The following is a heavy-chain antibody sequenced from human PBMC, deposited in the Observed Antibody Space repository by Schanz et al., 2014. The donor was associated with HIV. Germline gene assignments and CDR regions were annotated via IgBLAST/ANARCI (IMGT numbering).Heavy chain of an antibody. Sequence: QVQLVESGGGVVQPGRSLRLSCAASGFIFSSYGMHWVRQAPGKGLEGVAFIWYDGSNKYYADSVKGRFTISRDNSKNTLYLQVNSLRAEDTAVYYCARERMTANWKAGMDVWGQGTTVTVSS. CDR1: GFIFSSYG. J-gene: IGHJ6*02. V-gene: IGHV3-33*01. CDR3: ARERMTANWKAGMDV. CDR2: IWYDGSNK. D-gene: IGHD2-21*02.